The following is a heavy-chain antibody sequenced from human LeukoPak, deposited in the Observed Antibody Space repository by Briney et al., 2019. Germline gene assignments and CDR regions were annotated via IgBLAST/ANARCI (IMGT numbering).Heavy chain of an antibody. CDR2: ISGRGGST. D-gene: IGHD4-11*01. CDR3: AKGHDYSNSYFYYYGMDV. V-gene: IGHV3-23*01. CDR1: GFTFSRYA. Sequence: PGGSLRLSCAASGFTFSRYAMNWVRQAPGKGLEWVSAISGRGGSTYYADSVKGRFTISRDNSKNNLYLQMNSLRAEDTAVYYCAKGHDYSNSYFYYYGMDVWGQGTTVPVSS. J-gene: IGHJ6*02.